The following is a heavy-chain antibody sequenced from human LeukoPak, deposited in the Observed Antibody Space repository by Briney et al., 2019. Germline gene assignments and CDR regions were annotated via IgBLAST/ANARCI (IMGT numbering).Heavy chain of an antibody. Sequence: GGSLRLSCAASGFTFSSYAMSWVRQAPGKGLEWVSAISGSGGSTYYADSVKGRFTISRDNSKNTLYLQMSSLRAEDTAVYYCAKVGHTVVPAAISFYYYYMDVWGKGTTVTVSS. CDR2: ISGSGGST. J-gene: IGHJ6*03. CDR1: GFTFSSYA. D-gene: IGHD2-2*02. V-gene: IGHV3-23*01. CDR3: AKVGHTVVPAAISFYYYYMDV.